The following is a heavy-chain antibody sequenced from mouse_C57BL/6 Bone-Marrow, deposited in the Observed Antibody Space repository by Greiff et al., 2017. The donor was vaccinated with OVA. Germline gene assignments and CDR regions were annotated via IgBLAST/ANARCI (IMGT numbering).Heavy chain of an antibody. CDR2: IYPGSGNT. Sequence: QVQLQQSGAELVRPGASVKLSCKASGYTFTDSYINWVKQRPGQGLEWIARIYPGSGNTYYNEKFKGKATLTAEKSSSTAYMQLSSLTSEDSAVYFCARRHYYGSRRYFDVWGTGTTVTVSA. D-gene: IGHD1-1*01. V-gene: IGHV1-76*01. CDR3: ARRHYYGSRRYFDV. CDR1: GYTFTDSY. J-gene: IGHJ1*03.